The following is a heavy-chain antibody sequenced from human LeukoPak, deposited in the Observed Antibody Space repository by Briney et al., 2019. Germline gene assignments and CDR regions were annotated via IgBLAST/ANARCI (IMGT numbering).Heavy chain of an antibody. CDR1: AFTFSSYG. CDR3: ARAGIVVVTEHAFDI. D-gene: IGHD2-21*02. J-gene: IGHJ3*02. CDR2: NRYDGSNK. V-gene: IGHV3-30*02. Sequence: PGGSLRLSCAASAFTFSSYGMHWVRQAPGKGLEWVAFNRYDGSNKYYADSVKGRFTISRDNSKNTLYLQMNSLRADDTAVYYCARAGIVVVTEHAFDIWGQGTMVTVSS.